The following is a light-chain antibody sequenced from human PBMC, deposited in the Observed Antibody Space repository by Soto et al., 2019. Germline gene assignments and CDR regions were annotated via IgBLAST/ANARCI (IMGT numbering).Light chain of an antibody. Sequence: DIQMTQSPSSLSASVGDRVTITCQASQAIGNCLTWYQQKPGKAPKLLIYEASNLETGVPSRFSGSGSGTDFTFTINSLQPEDIATYYCQQYDDLPFTFGGGTKVEIK. V-gene: IGKV1-33*01. CDR2: EAS. CDR1: QAIGNC. CDR3: QQYDDLPFT. J-gene: IGKJ4*01.